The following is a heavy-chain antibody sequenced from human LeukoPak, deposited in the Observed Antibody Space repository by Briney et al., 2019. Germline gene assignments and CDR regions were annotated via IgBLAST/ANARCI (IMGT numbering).Heavy chain of an antibody. CDR2: FDPEDGET. J-gene: IGHJ5*02. V-gene: IGHV1-24*01. CDR3: ARGGRDYGDTRFDP. CDR1: GYTLTELS. D-gene: IGHD4-17*01. Sequence: GASVKVSCKVSGYTLTELSMHWVRQAPGKGLEWMGGFDPEDGETIYAQKFQGRVTMTRDTSTSTIYIELYSLRSDDTAVYYCARGGRDYGDTRFDPWGQGTLVTVSS.